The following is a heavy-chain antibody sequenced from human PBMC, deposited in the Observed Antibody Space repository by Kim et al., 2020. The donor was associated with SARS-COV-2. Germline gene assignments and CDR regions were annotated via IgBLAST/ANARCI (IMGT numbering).Heavy chain of an antibody. V-gene: IGHV4-59*01. J-gene: IGHJ5*02. CDR2: IYYSGNT. D-gene: IGHD3-10*01. CDR1: GGSISSYY. Sequence: SETLSLTCTVSGGSISSYYWSWIRQPPGKGLEWIGYIYYSGNTNYNPSLKSRVTISVDTSKNQFSLKLSSVTAADTSVYYCARTKGSRRDRTNWFDPWG. CDR3: ARTKGSRRDRTNWFDP.